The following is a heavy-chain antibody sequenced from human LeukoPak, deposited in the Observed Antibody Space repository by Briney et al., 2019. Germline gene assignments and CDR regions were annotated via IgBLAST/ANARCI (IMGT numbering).Heavy chain of an antibody. V-gene: IGHV4-59*11. Sequence: AETLSLTCSVSGGSINSHQWAWVRQPPGKGLEWIAYISHSGSTYYNSSLKSRVTISVNTSKNQFSLRLTSVTAADTAVYFRARRLAKSDHYNVPDPWRQPTLLTVSS. CDR3: ARRLAKSDHYNVPDP. D-gene: IGHD3-10*02. CDR1: GGSINSHQ. J-gene: IGHJ5*02. CDR2: ISHSGST.